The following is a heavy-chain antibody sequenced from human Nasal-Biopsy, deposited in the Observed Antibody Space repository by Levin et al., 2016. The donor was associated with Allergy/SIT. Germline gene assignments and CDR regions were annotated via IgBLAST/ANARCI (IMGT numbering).Heavy chain of an antibody. D-gene: IGHD2-21*01. CDR2: IKNDETER. J-gene: IGHJ6*02. V-gene: IGHV3-7*01. CDR3: VRWGCGDGDGLCQSFYYKYGMDV. CDR1: GFSFRNFW. Sequence: GGSLRLSCAASGFSFRNFWMSWVRQAPGKGLESVALIKNDETERYFVASVEGRFFISRDNAGKSLFLEMTSLRVEDTGLYYCVRWGCGDGDGLCQSFYYKYGMDVWGQGTTVTVSS.